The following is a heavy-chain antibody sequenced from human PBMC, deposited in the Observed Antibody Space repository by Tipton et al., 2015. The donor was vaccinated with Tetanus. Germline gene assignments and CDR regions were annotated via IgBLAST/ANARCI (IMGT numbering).Heavy chain of an antibody. CDR1: GFTFSSYG. Sequence: SLRLSCAASGFTFSSYGMHWVRQAPGKGLEWVANIKQDGSEKYYVDSVKGRFTISRDNAKNSLYLQMNSLRDEDTAVYYCARDRRYSSSSPYYYYYYGMGVWGQGTTVTVSS. CDR2: IKQDGSEK. J-gene: IGHJ6*02. D-gene: IGHD6-6*01. CDR3: ARDRRYSSSSPYYYYYYGMGV. V-gene: IGHV3-7*01.